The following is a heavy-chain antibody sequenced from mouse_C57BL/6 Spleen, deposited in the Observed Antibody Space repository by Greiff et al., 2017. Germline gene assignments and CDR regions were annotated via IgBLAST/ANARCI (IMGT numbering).Heavy chain of an antibody. V-gene: IGHV1-64*01. Sequence: VQLQQPGAELVKPGASVKLSCKASGYTFTSYWMHWVKQRPGQGLEWIGMIHPNSGSTNYNEKFKSKATLTVDISSSTAYMQLSILTSEDSAVYYCARDSGNSHYYSMDYWGQGTSVTVSS. CDR2: IHPNSGST. D-gene: IGHD1-1*01. CDR1: GYTFTSYW. CDR3: ARDSGNSHYYSMDY. J-gene: IGHJ4*01.